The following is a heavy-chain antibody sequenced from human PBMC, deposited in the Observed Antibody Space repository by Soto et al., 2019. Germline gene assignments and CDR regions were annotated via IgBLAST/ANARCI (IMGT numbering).Heavy chain of an antibody. D-gene: IGHD1-7*01. CDR2: IIPIFDTP. CDR1: GGSFSSYA. Sequence: SVKVSCKASGGSFSSYAINWVRQAPGQGLEWMGGIIPIFDTPNYAQKFQDRVTMTADESTITAYKKLSSLRSEDAAVYYCAKGEKPELTEVWYYFDYWGQGTQVTVSS. J-gene: IGHJ4*02. CDR3: AKGEKPELTEVWYYFDY. V-gene: IGHV1-69*13.